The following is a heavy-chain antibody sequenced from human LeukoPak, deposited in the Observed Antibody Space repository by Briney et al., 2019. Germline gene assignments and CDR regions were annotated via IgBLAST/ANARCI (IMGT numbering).Heavy chain of an antibody. D-gene: IGHD3-22*01. V-gene: IGHV3-21*01. CDR2: ISSSSSYI. CDR3: ARGLLDYDSSGYYYPEDY. CDR1: GFTFSSYS. J-gene: IGHJ4*02. Sequence: PGGSPRLSCAASGFTFSSYSMNWVRQAPGKGLEWVSSISSSSSYIYYADSVKGRFTISRDNAKNSLYLQMNSLRAEDTAVYYCARGLLDYDSSGYYYPEDYWGQGTLVTVSS.